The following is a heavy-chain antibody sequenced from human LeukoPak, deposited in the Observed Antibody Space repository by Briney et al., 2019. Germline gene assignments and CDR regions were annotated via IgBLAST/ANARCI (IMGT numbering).Heavy chain of an antibody. CDR1: GFTFSAYW. D-gene: IGHD3-22*01. J-gene: IGHJ4*02. V-gene: IGHV3-7*01. Sequence: GGSLRLSCAASGFTFSAYWMTWVRQAPGKGLAWVANIIEGGDLKYYVDSVKGRFTISRDNTKNSLYLQMTSLRAEDTAVYYCAREGPPDSSGYYFDYWGQGTLVTVSS. CDR2: IIEGGDLK. CDR3: AREGPPDSSGYYFDY.